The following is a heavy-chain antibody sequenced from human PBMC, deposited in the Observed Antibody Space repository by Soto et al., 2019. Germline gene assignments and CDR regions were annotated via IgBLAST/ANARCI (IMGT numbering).Heavy chain of an antibody. Sequence: QVQLVQSGAEVKKPGSSVKVSCKASGGTFRNLTINWVRQAPGQGLEWMGGFIPIIGGGINAQKFQGRVTITSDESMSTAYVELSSLKSEDTAMYFCARRSVSHSNAFDFWGQGTMVTVSS. CDR3: ARRSVSHSNAFDF. CDR1: GGTFRNLT. V-gene: IGHV1-69*01. CDR2: FIPIIGGG. J-gene: IGHJ3*01. D-gene: IGHD2-15*01.